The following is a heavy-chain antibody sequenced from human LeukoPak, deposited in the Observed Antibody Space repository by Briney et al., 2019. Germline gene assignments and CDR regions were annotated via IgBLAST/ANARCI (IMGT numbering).Heavy chain of an antibody. J-gene: IGHJ4*02. V-gene: IGHV4-38-2*02. CDR3: ARGLGNIMLRGVSLAYFDH. CDR1: GYSISSGYY. D-gene: IGHD3-10*01. Sequence: SETLSLTCSVSGYSISSGYYWAWLRQPLGKGLECLGSIYDGGKTYYNPSLKNRLTISRDTSKNQFSLKLTSVTAADTALYYCARGLGNIMLRGVSLAYFDHWGPGTLMTVSS. CDR2: IYDGGKT.